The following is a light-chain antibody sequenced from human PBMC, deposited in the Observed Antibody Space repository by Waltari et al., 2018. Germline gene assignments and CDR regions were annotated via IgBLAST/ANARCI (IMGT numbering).Light chain of an antibody. CDR1: QRITSW. CDR2: KAS. Sequence: DIQMTQSPSTLSASVGDRVTITGRASQRITSWLAWYQQIPGKPPKLLIYKASTLESGVPSRFNGSGSEPEFTLTISSLQPDDFATYYCQQYNSYPWTFGHGTKVELK. V-gene: IGKV1-5*03. CDR3: QQYNSYPWT. J-gene: IGKJ1*01.